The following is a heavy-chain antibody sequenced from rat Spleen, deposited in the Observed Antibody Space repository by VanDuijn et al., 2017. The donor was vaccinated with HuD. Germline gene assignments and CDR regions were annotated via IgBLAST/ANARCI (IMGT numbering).Heavy chain of an antibody. Sequence: QVQLKESGPGLVQPSQTLSLTCTVSGFSLNNYGVIWVRQPPGKGLEWMGVIWGNGNTNYNSALKSRLSISKDTSKSQVFLKRNSRQTEDTDTYYCARHTTDLYYFDYWGQGVMVTVSS. D-gene: IGHD1-6*01. CDR2: IWGNGNT. V-gene: IGHV2-13*01. CDR3: ARHTTDLYYFDY. J-gene: IGHJ2*01. CDR1: GFSLNNYG.